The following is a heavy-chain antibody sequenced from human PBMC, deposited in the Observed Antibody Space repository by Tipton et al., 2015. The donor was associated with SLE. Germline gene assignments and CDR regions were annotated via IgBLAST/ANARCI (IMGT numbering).Heavy chain of an antibody. Sequence: SLRLSCAASGFTFSSYEMNWVRQAPGKGLEWVSYISSSGSTIYYADSVKGRFTISRDNAKNSLYLQMNSLRTEDTAVYYCTRVIGSSTWYGDYWGQGTLVTVSS. CDR2: ISSSGSTI. CDR3: TRVIGSSTWYGDY. D-gene: IGHD6-13*01. CDR1: GFTFSSYE. J-gene: IGHJ4*02. V-gene: IGHV3-48*03.